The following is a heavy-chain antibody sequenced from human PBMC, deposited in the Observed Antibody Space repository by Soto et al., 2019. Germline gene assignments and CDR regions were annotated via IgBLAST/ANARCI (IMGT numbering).Heavy chain of an antibody. CDR2: IWYDGSNK. CDR3: ARVYCSGGSCYHLDY. Sequence: PGVSLRLSYSPSGFNFRNYAMRGVRQTPGKGLEWVAVIWYDGSNKYYADSVKGRFTFSRDNAKNTLYLQMISLRAEDTAVYYCARVYCSGGSCYHLDYWGQGT. CDR1: GFNFRNYA. V-gene: IGHV3-33*08. J-gene: IGHJ4*02. D-gene: IGHD2-15*01.